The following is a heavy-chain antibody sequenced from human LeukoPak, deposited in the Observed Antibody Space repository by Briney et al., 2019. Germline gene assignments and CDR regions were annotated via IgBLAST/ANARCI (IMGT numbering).Heavy chain of an antibody. CDR3: ARETRAAGETTGKYFFDY. Sequence: SVTVSCKASGATFKNFVITWVRQAPGQGPEWMGRITPILDVANYAQNFQGRVTITADESTSTAYMELSSLRSDDTAVYYCARETRAAGETTGKYFFDYRGQGTRVTVSS. V-gene: IGHV1-69*04. CDR1: GATFKNFV. CDR2: ITPILDVA. D-gene: IGHD1-14*01. J-gene: IGHJ4*02.